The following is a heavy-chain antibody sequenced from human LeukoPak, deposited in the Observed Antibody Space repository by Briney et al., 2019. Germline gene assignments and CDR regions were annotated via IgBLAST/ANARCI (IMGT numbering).Heavy chain of an antibody. D-gene: IGHD6-13*01. CDR3: ARDSSWLDY. CDR2: IKQDGSET. Sequence: PGGSLRLSCVASGFTFSSYWMSWVRVRQAPGKGLEWVANIKQDGSETYFGASVKGRFTISRDNAKNSLYLQMNSLRVEDTAVYYCARDSSWLDYWGQGTLVTVSS. CDR1: GFTFSSYW. J-gene: IGHJ4*02. V-gene: IGHV3-7*01.